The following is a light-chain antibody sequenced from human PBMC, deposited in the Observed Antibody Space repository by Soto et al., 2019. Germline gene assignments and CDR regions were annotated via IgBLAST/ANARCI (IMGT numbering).Light chain of an antibody. Sequence: EVVLTQSPGTLSLSPGERATLSCRASQSSFSTYLAWFQQKPGQAPRLLIYGASTRAAGIPDRFSGRGSGTDCTLTISRLEPEDFAVYYCQQYGNQPWPLGQGTKVEI. CDR2: GAS. CDR1: QSSFSTY. CDR3: QQYGNQPWP. J-gene: IGKJ1*01. V-gene: IGKV3-20*01.